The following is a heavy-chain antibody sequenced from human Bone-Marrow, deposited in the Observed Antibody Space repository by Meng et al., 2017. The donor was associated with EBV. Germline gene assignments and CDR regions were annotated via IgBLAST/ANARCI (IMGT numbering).Heavy chain of an antibody. CDR1: GGTLNNYA. J-gene: IGHJ4*02. D-gene: IGHD1-26*01. CDR2: IIPIFVTP. V-gene: IGHV1-69*06. Sequence: VQLVQSGAEGKKAGSVGKVSCKASGGTLNNYAISWVRQAPGQGLEWMGGIIPIFVTPNYARKFQGRVTITADKSTSTSYMELSSLRSDDTAVYYCARVKGLGATLGYYFDFWGQGTLVTVSS. CDR3: ARVKGLGATLGYYFDF.